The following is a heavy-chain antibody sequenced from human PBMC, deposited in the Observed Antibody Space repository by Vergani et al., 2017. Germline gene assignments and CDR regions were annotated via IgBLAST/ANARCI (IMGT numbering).Heavy chain of an antibody. Sequence: QVQLVESEGGVVQPGRSLTLSCVASGFTFSSHGMHWVRQAPGKGLEWVAVIWYDGSNKYYGDSVKGRFIISRDNSKNTLYLQMNSLRVEDTAVYYCARWGNEKRLDSWGQGTLVTVSS. CDR2: IWYDGSNK. CDR1: GFTFSSHG. V-gene: IGHV3-33*01. J-gene: IGHJ5*01. CDR3: ARWGNEKRLDS. D-gene: IGHD1-1*01.